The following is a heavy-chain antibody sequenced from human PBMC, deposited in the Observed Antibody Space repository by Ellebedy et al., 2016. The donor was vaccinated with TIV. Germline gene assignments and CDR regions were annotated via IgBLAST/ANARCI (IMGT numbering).Heavy chain of an antibody. CDR2: INHSGST. CDR3: ARAQGRLHLPAASRWFNP. V-gene: IGHV4-34*01. J-gene: IGHJ5*02. Sequence: SETLSLXXSVYGGSFSDYYWGWIRQSPGKGLEWIGEINHSGSTNYNPSLRSRVTISVDTPKNEFSLRVSSVTAADTAIYCRARAQGRLHLPAASRWFNPWGQGTLVTVSS. CDR1: GGSFSDYY. D-gene: IGHD6-13*01.